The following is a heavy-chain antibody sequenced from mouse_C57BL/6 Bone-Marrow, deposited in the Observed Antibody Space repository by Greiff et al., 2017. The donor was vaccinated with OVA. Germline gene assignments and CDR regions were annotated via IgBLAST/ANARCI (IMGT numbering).Heavy chain of an antibody. J-gene: IGHJ1*03. CDR1: GFSLTSYG. CDR3: ARRGDYYGSSSRGYFDV. V-gene: IGHV2-2*01. Sequence: QVQLKESGPGLVQPSQSLSITCTVSGFSLTSYGVHWVRQSPGKGLEWLGVIWSGGSTDYNAAFISRLSISKDNSKSQVFFKMNSLQADDTAIYYCARRGDYYGSSSRGYFDVWGTGTTVTVSS. CDR2: IWSGGST. D-gene: IGHD1-1*01.